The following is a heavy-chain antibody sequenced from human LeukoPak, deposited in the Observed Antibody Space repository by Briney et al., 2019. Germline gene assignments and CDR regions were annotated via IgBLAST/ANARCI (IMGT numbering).Heavy chain of an antibody. CDR3: ARDAYYYGSGSYSPKFDY. V-gene: IGHV3-48*03. CDR1: GFTFSSYE. CDR2: ISSSGSTI. J-gene: IGHJ4*02. Sequence: GGSLRLSCAASGFTFSSYEMNWVRQAPGKGLEWVLYISSSGSTIYYADSVKGRFTISRDNAKNSLYLQMNSLRAEDTAVYYCARDAYYYGSGSYSPKFDYWGQGTLVTVSS. D-gene: IGHD3-10*01.